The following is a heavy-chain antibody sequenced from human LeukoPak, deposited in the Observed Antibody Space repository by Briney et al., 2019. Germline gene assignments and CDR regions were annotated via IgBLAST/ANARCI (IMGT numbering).Heavy chain of an antibody. CDR2: MNPNSGNT. D-gene: IGHD3-16*01. Sequence: ASVKVSCKASGYAFTSYDIKWVREATGQGLEWMGWMNPNSGNTGYAQKFQGRVTMTRNTSISTAYMELSSLRSEDTAVYYCARGRSVKRILNYWGQGTLVTVSS. V-gene: IGHV1-8*01. CDR3: ARGRSVKRILNY. J-gene: IGHJ4*02. CDR1: GYAFTSYD.